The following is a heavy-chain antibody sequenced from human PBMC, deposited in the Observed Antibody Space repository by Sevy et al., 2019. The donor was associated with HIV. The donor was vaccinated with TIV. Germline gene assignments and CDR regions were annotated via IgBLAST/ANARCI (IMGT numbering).Heavy chain of an antibody. V-gene: IGHV3-30-3*01. CDR2: ISYDGSNK. Sequence: GGSLRLSCAASGFTFSSYAMHWVRQAPGKGLEWVAVISYDGSNKYYADSVKGRFTISRDNSKKTLYLQMNSLRAEDTAVYYCARDLFVVVPAAIPDYYYYGMDVWGQGTTVTVSS. J-gene: IGHJ6*02. CDR1: GFTFSSYA. CDR3: ARDLFVVVPAAIPDYYYYGMDV. D-gene: IGHD2-2*02.